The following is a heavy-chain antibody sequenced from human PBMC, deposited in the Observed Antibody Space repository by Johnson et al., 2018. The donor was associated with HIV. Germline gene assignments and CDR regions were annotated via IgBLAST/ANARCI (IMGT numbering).Heavy chain of an antibody. CDR1: GFTVSSNY. CDR3: ARDRGGPVRDDAFDI. D-gene: IGHD3-10*01. CDR2: IYSGGST. Sequence: MQLVESGGGLVQPGGSLRLSCAASGFTVSSNYMSWVRQAPGKGLEWVSVIYSGGSTYYADSVKGRFTISRDNAKNSLYLQMNSLRAEDTAVYYCARDRGGPVRDDAFDIWGQGTMVTVSS. V-gene: IGHV3-66*01. J-gene: IGHJ3*02.